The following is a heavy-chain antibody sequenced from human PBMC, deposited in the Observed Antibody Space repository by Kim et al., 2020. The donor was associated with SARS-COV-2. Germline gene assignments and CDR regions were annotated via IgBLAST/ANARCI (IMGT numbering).Heavy chain of an antibody. Sequence: NDAQKFQGGVTITADKSTSTAYMELSSLRSEDTAVYYCARDSTSTAANDYWGQGTLVTVSS. V-gene: IGHV1-69*04. CDR3: ARDSTSTAANDY. J-gene: IGHJ4*02. D-gene: IGHD2-2*01.